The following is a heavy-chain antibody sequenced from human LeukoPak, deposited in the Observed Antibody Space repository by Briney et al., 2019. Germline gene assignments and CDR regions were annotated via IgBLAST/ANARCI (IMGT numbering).Heavy chain of an antibody. CDR2: IYHSGST. D-gene: IGHD4-11*01. V-gene: IGHV4-38-2*02. CDR3: ARDSWSNYPPLNYFDY. J-gene: IGHJ4*02. CDR1: GYSVSSGYY. Sequence: ASETLSLTCTVSGYSVSSGYYWGWIRQPPGKGPEWIGSIYHSGSTYYNPSLKSRVTISVDTSKNQFSLKLSSVTAADTAVYYCARDSWSNYPPLNYFDYWGQGTLVTVSS.